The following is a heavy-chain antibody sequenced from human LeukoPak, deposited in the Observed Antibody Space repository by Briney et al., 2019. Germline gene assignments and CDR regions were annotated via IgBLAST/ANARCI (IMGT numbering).Heavy chain of an antibody. CDR1: GYTCTSYG. Sequence: ASVKVSCKAAGYTCTSYGISWVRQAPGQGLEWMGWISAYNGNTNYAQKLQGRVTMTTDTSTSTAYMELRSLRSDDTAVYYCARALRLGDFDYWGQGTLVTVSS. CDR2: ISAYNGNT. J-gene: IGHJ4*02. D-gene: IGHD5-12*01. V-gene: IGHV1-18*01. CDR3: ARALRLGDFDY.